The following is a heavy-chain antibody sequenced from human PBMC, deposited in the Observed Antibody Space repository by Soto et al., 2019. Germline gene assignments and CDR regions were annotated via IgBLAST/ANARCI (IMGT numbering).Heavy chain of an antibody. CDR2: IYYSGST. Sequence: PSETLSLTCTVSGGSISSYYWSWIRQPPGKGLEWIGYIYYSGSTNYNPSLKSRVTISVDTSKNQFSLKLSSVTAADTAVYYCARDRNYYGSGSPLVGWFDPWGQGTLVTVSS. CDR3: ARDRNYYGSGSPLVGWFDP. CDR1: GGSISSYY. D-gene: IGHD3-10*01. J-gene: IGHJ5*02. V-gene: IGHV4-59*01.